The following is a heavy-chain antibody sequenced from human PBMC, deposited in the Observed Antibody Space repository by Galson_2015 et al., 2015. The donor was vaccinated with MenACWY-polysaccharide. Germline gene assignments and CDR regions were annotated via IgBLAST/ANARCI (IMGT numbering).Heavy chain of an antibody. CDR1: GFTFSSYW. CDR3: ARDPHFGVCCTIHDAFDV. J-gene: IGHJ3*01. Sequence: SLRLSCAASGFTFSSYWMHWVRQAPGEGLVWVSRINTDGSSTSYADSMNGRFTVSRDNAKNTVYLQMNSLRAEDTPVYYGARDPHFGVCCTIHDAFDVWGQVTKVTVSS. CDR2: INTDGSST. V-gene: IGHV3-74*01. D-gene: IGHD2-8*01.